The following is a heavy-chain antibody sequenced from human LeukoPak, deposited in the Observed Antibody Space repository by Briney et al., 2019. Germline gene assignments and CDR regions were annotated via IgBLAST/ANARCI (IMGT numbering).Heavy chain of an antibody. D-gene: IGHD6-13*01. Sequence: GGSLRLSCAASGFTVSSNYMSWVRRAPGKGLEWVSLIYSGGVTYYADSVKGRFTISRDNSKNTLYLQMNSLRAEDTAVYYCARVRAVAAGTNYFDYWGQGTLVTVSS. CDR2: IYSGGVT. J-gene: IGHJ4*02. V-gene: IGHV3-66*01. CDR1: GFTVSSNY. CDR3: ARVRAVAAGTNYFDY.